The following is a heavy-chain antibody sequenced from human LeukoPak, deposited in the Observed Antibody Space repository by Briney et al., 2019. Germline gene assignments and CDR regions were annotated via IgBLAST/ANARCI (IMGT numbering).Heavy chain of an antibody. Sequence: GASVKVSCKASGGTFSSYTISWVRQAPGQGLEWMGRIIPILGIANYAQKFQGRVTITADKSTSTAYMERSSLRSEDPAVYYCARGGDLKGELDYWGQGTLVTVSS. CDR1: GGTFSSYT. CDR2: IIPILGIA. V-gene: IGHV1-69*02. J-gene: IGHJ4*02. D-gene: IGHD3-16*01. CDR3: ARGGDLKGELDY.